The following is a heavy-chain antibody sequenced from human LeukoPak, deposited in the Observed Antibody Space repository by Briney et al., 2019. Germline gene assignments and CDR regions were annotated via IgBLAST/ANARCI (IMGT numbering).Heavy chain of an antibody. D-gene: IGHD4-17*01. CDR2: IKRIIDGGTT. CDR1: GFTFSNTW. V-gene: IGHV3-15*01. Sequence: GGSLRLSCAASGFTFSNTWMNWVRQAPGKGLEWVGRIKRIIDGGTTDYAAPVKGRFTVSRDDSINTLYLQMSSLKTDDTAVYYCAAQGGSGDLRYWGQGTLVTVSS. J-gene: IGHJ4*02. CDR3: AAQGGSGDLRY.